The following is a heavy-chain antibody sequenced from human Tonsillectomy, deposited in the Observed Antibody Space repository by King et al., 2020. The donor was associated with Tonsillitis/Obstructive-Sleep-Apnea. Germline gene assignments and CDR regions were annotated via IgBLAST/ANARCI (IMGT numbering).Heavy chain of an antibody. CDR2: IYSTGST. D-gene: IGHD2-8*01. V-gene: IGHV4-59*01. CDR1: GGSISSYY. J-gene: IGHJ3*01. Sequence: VQLQESGPGLVKPSETLSLTCTVSGGSISSYYWSWIRQPPGKGLECIGYIYSTGSTNYNPSLKSRVTISVDTSKNQFSLKLRSVTAADTAIYYCAREGAVMNAFDVWGQGTMVTVSS. CDR3: AREGAVMNAFDV.